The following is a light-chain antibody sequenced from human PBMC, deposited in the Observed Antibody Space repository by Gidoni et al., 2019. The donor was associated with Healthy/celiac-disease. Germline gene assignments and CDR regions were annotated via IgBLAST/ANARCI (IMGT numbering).Light chain of an antibody. V-gene: IGKV3-11*01. CDR3: QQRSNWLYT. Sequence: IVLTQSPATLSLSPGERATLSCRASQSVSSYLAWYQQKPGQAPRLLIYDASNRATGIPARFSGRGSGTDFTLTISSLEPEDFAVYYCQQRSNWLYTFGQGTKLEIK. CDR2: DAS. CDR1: QSVSSY. J-gene: IGKJ2*01.